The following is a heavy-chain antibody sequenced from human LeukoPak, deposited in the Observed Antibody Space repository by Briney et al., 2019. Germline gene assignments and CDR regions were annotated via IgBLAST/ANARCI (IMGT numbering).Heavy chain of an antibody. D-gene: IGHD6-19*01. J-gene: IGHJ6*03. CDR2: IYYSGST. CDR1: GGSISSSSYY. CDR3: AREQRADSGWPYMDV. Sequence: SETLSLTCTVSGGSISSSSYYWGWIRQPPGKGLEWIGSIYYSGSTYYNPSLKSRVTISVDASKNQFSLKLSSVTAADTAVYYCAREQRADSGWPYMDVWGKGTTVTVSS. V-gene: IGHV4-39*07.